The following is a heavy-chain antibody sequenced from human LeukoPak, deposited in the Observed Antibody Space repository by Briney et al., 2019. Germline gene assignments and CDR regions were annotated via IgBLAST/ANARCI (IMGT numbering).Heavy chain of an antibody. CDR2: IIPIFGTA. Sequence: SVKVSCKASGGTFISYAISWVRQAPGQGLEWMGGIIPIFGTANYAQKFQGRVTITADESTSTAYMELSSLRSEDTAVYYCASRSPYYDSSGHYPMEAFDIWGQGTMVTVSS. CDR1: GGTFISYA. J-gene: IGHJ3*02. D-gene: IGHD3-22*01. V-gene: IGHV1-69*01. CDR3: ASRSPYYDSSGHYPMEAFDI.